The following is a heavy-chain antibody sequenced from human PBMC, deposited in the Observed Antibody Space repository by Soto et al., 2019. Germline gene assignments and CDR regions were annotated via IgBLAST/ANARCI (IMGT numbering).Heavy chain of an antibody. CDR1: GGSISRGNYY. D-gene: IGHD6-13*01. J-gene: IGHJ4*02. Sequence: QVQLQESGPGLVKSLQTLSLTCTVSGGSISRGNYYWSWIRQHPGKGLVWIAYIYYNGTTSFNPSVNSRVTVSREASMNQGPLDLSSVTAAGTAVYYFTRRPAAGPVDYWGQGTLGTVSP. CDR2: IYYNGTT. CDR3: TRRPAAGPVDY. V-gene: IGHV4-31*03.